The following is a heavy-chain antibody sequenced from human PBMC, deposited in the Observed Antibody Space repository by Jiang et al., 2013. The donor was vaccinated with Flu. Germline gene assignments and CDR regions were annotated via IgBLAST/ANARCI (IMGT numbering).Heavy chain of an antibody. CDR3: AILTRGYYYYGMDV. J-gene: IGHJ6*02. CDR2: INHSGST. D-gene: IGHD3-10*01. V-gene: IGHV4-34*01. CDR1: GGSFSGYY. Sequence: PSETLSLTCAVYGGSFSGYYWSWIRQPPGKGLEWIGEINHSGSTNYNPSLKSRVTISVDTSKNQFSLKLSSVTAADTAVYYCAILTRGYYYYGMDVWGQGTTVTVSS.